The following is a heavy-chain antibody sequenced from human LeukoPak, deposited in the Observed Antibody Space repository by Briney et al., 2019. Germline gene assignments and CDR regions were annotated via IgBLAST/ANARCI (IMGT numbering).Heavy chain of an antibody. Sequence: SETLSLTCTVSGGSISSSSYYWGWIRPPPGKGLEWIGSIYHSGSTYYNPSLKSRVTISVDTSKNQFSLKLSSVTAADTAVYYCAKISGYDFQFDYWGQGTLVTVSA. D-gene: IGHD5-12*01. J-gene: IGHJ4*02. CDR1: GGSISSSSYY. V-gene: IGHV4-39*07. CDR2: IYHSGST. CDR3: AKISGYDFQFDY.